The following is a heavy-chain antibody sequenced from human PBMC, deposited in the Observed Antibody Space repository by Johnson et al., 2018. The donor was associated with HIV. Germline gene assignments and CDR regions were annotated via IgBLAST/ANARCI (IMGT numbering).Heavy chain of an antibody. CDR2: ISYDGSNQ. J-gene: IGHJ3*02. CDR3: ARDSDVLPGSTGPEDAFDI. Sequence: QVQLVESGGGVVQPGRSLRLSCEASGFTLSSSAFHWVRQAPGKGLEWVAVISYDGSNQYYADSVKGRFTISRDISKNTLYLQMSSLRTEDTAVYFCARDSDVLPGSTGPEDAFDIWGQGTLVTVSS. D-gene: IGHD3-9*01. V-gene: IGHV3-30*04. CDR1: GFTLSSSA.